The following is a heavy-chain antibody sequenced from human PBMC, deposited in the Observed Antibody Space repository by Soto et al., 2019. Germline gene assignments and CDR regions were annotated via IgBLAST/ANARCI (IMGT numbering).Heavy chain of an antibody. D-gene: IGHD3-22*01. CDR2: ISYSGST. J-gene: IGHJ4*02. CDR1: GGSISSGGYY. Sequence: QVQLQESGPGLVKPSQTLSLTCTVSGGSISSGGYYWSWIRQHPGKGLEWIGYISYSGSTYYNPSLESRVTTSVDTSKNQFSLKLSSVTAAYTAVYYCARDALSRDSIWGQGTLVNVSS. V-gene: IGHV4-31*03. CDR3: ARDALSRDSI.